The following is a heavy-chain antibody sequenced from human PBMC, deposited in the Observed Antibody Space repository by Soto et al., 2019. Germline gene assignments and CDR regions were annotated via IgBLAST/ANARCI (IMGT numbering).Heavy chain of an antibody. Sequence: ASVKVSCKASGYTFTGYYMHWVRQAPGQGLEWMGWINPNTGGTNYAQKFQGWVTISRDTSATTAYMEMSSLRSEDTAVYYCARGSYYYESSGYYPDYWGQGTLVTVSS. V-gene: IGHV1-2*04. CDR1: GYTFTGYY. J-gene: IGHJ4*02. CDR2: INPNTGGT. D-gene: IGHD3-22*01. CDR3: ARGSYYYESSGYYPDY.